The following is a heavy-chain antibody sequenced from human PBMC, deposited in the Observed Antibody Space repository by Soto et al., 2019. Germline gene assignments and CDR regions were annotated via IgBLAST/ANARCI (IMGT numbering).Heavy chain of an antibody. CDR1: GGSISSGGYY. CDR3: ATGGGRIAVAGKILDY. D-gene: IGHD6-19*01. Sequence: SETLSLTCTVSGGSISSGGYYWSWIRQHPGKGLEWIGYIYYSGSTYYNPSLKSRVTISVDTSKNQFSLKLSPVTAAVTAVYYCATGGGRIAVAGKILDYWGQGTLVTVSS. V-gene: IGHV4-31*03. CDR2: IYYSGST. J-gene: IGHJ4*02.